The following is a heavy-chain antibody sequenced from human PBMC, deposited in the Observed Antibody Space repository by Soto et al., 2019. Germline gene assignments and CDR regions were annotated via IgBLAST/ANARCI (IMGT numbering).Heavy chain of an antibody. Sequence: VQXGTXVXXXGASXXVSXXASGYXFTNYAISWVRQXXXXXXXWMGWISGYNSNTKYAQTLQGRVTMTTXXXTXXAXXXXXXLXSDDTAVYYCARGGSSWSAEYYQHWGQGTLVIVSS. J-gene: IGHJ1*01. CDR1: GYXFTNYA. CDR3: ARGGSSWSAEYYQH. V-gene: IGHV1-18*01. D-gene: IGHD6-13*01. CDR2: ISGYNSNT.